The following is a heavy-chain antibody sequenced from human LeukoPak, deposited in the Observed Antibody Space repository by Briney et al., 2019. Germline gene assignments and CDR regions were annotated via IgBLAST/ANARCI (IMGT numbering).Heavy chain of an antibody. CDR2: ISAYNGNT. CDR3: ARDHQDIVVVVAATHFDY. D-gene: IGHD2-15*01. CDR1: GGTFSSYA. Sequence: ASVKVSCKASGGTFSSYAISWVRQAPGQGLEWMGWISAYNGNTNYAQKLQGRVTMTTDTSTSTAYMELRSLRSDDTAVYYCARDHQDIVVVVAATHFDYWGQGTLVTVSS. V-gene: IGHV1-18*01. J-gene: IGHJ4*02.